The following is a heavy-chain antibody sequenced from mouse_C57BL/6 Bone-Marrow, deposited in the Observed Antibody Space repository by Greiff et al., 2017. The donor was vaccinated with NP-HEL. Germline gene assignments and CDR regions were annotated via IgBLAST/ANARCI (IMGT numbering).Heavy chain of an antibody. D-gene: IGHD2-4*01. CDR2: INPNNGGN. CDR1: GYTFTDSY. J-gene: IGHJ4*01. V-gene: IGHV1-26*01. CDR3: GRGTEYDYDVAMAF. Sequence: EVQLQQSGPELVKPGASVKISCKASGYTFTDSYMHWVKQSHGKSLEWIGDINPNNGGNSYYQKFKGKATLTVDKSSRTAYMELRSMTAEDSAVYYCGRGTEYDYDVAMAFWGQGTSVTVSA.